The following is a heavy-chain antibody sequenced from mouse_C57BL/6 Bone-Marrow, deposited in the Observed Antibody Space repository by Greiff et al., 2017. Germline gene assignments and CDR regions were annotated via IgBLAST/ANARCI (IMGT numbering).Heavy chain of an antibody. D-gene: IGHD2-3*01. CDR1: GYTFTSYG. V-gene: IGHV1-81*01. Sequence: QVQLQQSGAELARPGASVKLSCKASGYTFTSYGISWVKQRTGQGLEWIGEIYPRSGNTYYNEKFKGKATLTADKSSSTAYMELRSLTSEDSAVYFCETHDGYYWYFDVWGTGTTVTVSS. CDR2: IYPRSGNT. CDR3: ETHDGYYWYFDV. J-gene: IGHJ1*03.